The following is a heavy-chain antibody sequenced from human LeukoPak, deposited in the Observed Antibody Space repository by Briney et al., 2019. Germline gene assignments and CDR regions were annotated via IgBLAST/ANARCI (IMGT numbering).Heavy chain of an antibody. CDR1: GFTFSSYS. CDR3: ARDYSGSGSSYDS. J-gene: IGHJ5*02. D-gene: IGHD3-10*01. CDR2: ISSSNNRM. V-gene: IGHV3-48*04. Sequence: GGSLRLSCVASGFTFSSYSMNWVRQAPGKGLEGVSYISSSNNRMSYADSVKGRFTISRDNAKNSLYLQMNSLRAEDTAVYYCARDYSGSGSSYDSWGQGTLVTVSS.